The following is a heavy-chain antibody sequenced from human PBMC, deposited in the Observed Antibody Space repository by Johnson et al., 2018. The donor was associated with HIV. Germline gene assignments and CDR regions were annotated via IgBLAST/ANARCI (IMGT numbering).Heavy chain of an antibody. D-gene: IGHD6-19*01. J-gene: IGHJ3*02. V-gene: IGHV3-43*01. Sequence: VQLVESGGLVVQPGGSLRLSCAASGFTFDDYTMHWVRHTTGKGLEWVSLISWSGDTTYYSDSVKGRFTISRDNAKNSLYLQMNSLRAEDTAVYYCARDQEQWLHPHAFDIWGQGTMVNVSS. CDR1: GFTFDDYT. CDR3: ARDQEQWLHPHAFDI. CDR2: ISWSGDTT.